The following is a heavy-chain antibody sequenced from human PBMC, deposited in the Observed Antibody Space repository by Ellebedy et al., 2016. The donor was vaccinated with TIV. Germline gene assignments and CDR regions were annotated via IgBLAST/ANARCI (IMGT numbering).Heavy chain of an antibody. CDR3: ARAPYSSGPYYFDY. J-gene: IGHJ4*02. V-gene: IGHV1-2*02. CDR1: GYTFTGYY. CDR2: INPNSGGT. D-gene: IGHD6-19*01. Sequence: ASVKVSCXASGYTFTGYYMHWVRQAPGQGLEWMGWINPNSGGTNYAQKFQGRVTMTRDTSISTAYMELSRLRSDDTAVYYCARAPYSSGPYYFDYWGQGTLVTVSS.